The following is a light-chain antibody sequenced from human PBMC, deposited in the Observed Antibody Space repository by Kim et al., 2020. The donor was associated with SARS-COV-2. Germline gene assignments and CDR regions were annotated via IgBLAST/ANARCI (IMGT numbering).Light chain of an antibody. V-gene: IGLV2-23*02. CDR1: SSDVGNYNL. J-gene: IGLJ1*01. Sequence: QSALTQPAAVSGSPGQSLTISCTGTSSDVGNYNLVSWYQLFPGKAPKLIIFEVTKRPSGVSNRFSGSTSGNTASLTISGLQAEDEADYYCCSYAGTSTFVFGTGTKVTVL. CDR2: EVT. CDR3: CSYAGTSTFV.